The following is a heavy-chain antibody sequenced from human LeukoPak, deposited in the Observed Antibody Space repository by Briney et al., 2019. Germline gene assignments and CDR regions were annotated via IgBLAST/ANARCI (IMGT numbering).Heavy chain of an antibody. CDR2: ISGSGGST. D-gene: IGHD3-10*01. Sequence: GGSLRLSCAASGFTFSSYAMSWVRQAPGKGLEWVSAISGSGGSTYYADSVKGRFTISRDNSKNTLYLQMNSLRAEDTAVYYCARWFGELLPYYYYMDVWGKGTTVTISS. CDR1: GFTFSSYA. J-gene: IGHJ6*03. V-gene: IGHV3-23*01. CDR3: ARWFGELLPYYYYMDV.